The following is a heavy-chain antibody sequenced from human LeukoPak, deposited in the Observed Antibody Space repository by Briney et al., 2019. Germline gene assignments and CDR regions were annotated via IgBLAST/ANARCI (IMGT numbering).Heavy chain of an antibody. Sequence: PSETLSLTCTVSGGSIGSYYWGWIRQPPGKGLEWIGSISYTGFTYYNPSLKSRVTISIDTSKNQFSLMMRYVIAADTAMFYCVRQGGSGQIPDNWFDPWGQGTLVTVSS. V-gene: IGHV4-59*08. CDR2: ISYTGFT. CDR3: VRQGGSGQIPDNWFDP. D-gene: IGHD3-3*01. J-gene: IGHJ5*02. CDR1: GGSIGSYY.